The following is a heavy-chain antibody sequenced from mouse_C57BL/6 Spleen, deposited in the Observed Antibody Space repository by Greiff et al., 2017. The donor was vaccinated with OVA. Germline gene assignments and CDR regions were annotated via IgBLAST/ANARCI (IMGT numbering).Heavy chain of an antibody. CDR3: ARDERD. CDR2: ISYDGSN. V-gene: IGHV3-6*01. Sequence: EVQLQQSGPGLVKPSQSLSLTCSVTGYSITSGYYWNWIRQFPGNKLEWMGYISYDGSNNYNPSLKNRISITRDTSKNQFFLKLNSVTTEDTATYYCARDERDWGQGTLVTVSA. J-gene: IGHJ3*01. CDR1: GYSITSGYY.